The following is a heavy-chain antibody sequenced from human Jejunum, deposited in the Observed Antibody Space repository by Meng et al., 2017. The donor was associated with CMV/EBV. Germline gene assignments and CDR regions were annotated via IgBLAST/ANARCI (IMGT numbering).Heavy chain of an antibody. J-gene: IGHJ4*02. Sequence: SGFSFTSYEVNWVRQAPGKGLEWVSYIGTGGRTIYYADSVKGRFTISRDNAKNSLYLQMNSLRAEDTAVYYCAKDPSGYSPYYSDYWGQGTLVTVSS. V-gene: IGHV3-48*03. CDR1: GFSFTSYE. CDR3: AKDPSGYSPYYSDY. D-gene: IGHD3-3*01. CDR2: IGTGGRTI.